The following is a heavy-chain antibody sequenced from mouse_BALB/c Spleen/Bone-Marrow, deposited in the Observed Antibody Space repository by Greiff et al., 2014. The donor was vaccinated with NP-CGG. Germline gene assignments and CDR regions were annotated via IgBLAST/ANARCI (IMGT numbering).Heavy chain of an antibody. CDR2: INPYNGAT. Sequence: EVKLVESGPELVKPGASVKISCKASGYSFTAYYIHWVKQSHVKSLEWIGRINPYNGATSYNQNFKDKASLTVDKSSSTAYMELPSLTSEVSSVYYCARKGNYGWFAYWGQGTLVTVSA. CDR1: GYSFTAYY. CDR3: ARKGNYGWFAY. V-gene: IGHV1-31*01. J-gene: IGHJ3*01. D-gene: IGHD2-1*01.